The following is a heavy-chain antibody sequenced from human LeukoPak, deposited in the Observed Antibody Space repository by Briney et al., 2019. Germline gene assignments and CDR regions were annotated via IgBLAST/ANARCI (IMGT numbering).Heavy chain of an antibody. Sequence: HPGGSLRLSCAASGFTFSTYSMNWVRQAPGKGLEWVSYISSSGTIYYADSVKGRFTISSDNAKNSLYLQMNSLRAEDTAVYYCARDPRGYCSGGSCHKPYYFDYWGQGTLVTVSS. D-gene: IGHD2-15*01. CDR2: ISSSGTI. CDR3: ARDPRGYCSGGSCHKPYYFDY. CDR1: GFTFSTYS. V-gene: IGHV3-48*01. J-gene: IGHJ4*02.